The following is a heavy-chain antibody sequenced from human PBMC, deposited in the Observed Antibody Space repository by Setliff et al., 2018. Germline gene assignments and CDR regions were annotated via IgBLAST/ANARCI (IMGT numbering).Heavy chain of an antibody. CDR3: ARTCSGSGCYAGLES. Sequence: QPGGSLRLSCADSGFTLSDHWMHWVRQAPGKGLEWVAVIWGDGGTKYHADSVKGRFTISRDNSKNTLYLQMNSLRPEDTAVYYCARTCSGSGCYAGLESWGQGTPVTVSS. D-gene: IGHD2-15*01. J-gene: IGHJ4*02. CDR1: GFTLSDHW. CDR2: IWGDGGTK. V-gene: IGHV3-33*08.